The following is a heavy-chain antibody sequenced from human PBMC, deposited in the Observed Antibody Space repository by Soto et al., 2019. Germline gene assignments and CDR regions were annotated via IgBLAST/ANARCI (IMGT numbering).Heavy chain of an antibody. CDR2: IRSKAYGGTT. CDR3: TRGLLSGIFGVVIGGVWFDP. J-gene: IGHJ5*02. V-gene: IGHV3-49*03. D-gene: IGHD3-3*01. Sequence: GGSLRLSCTASGFTFGDYAMSWFRQAPGKGLEWVGFIRSKAYGGTTEYAASVKGRFTISRDDSKSIAYLQMNSLKTEDTAVYYCTRGLLSGIFGVVIGGVWFDPWGQGTLVTVSS. CDR1: GFTFGDYA.